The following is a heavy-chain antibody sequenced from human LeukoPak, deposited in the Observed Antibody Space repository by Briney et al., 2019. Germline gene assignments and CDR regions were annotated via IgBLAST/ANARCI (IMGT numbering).Heavy chain of an antibody. J-gene: IGHJ4*02. CDR3: ARDGYNWSIDY. Sequence: GASVNVSCKASGYSFTSYYMHWVRQAPGQGLEWMGIINPSGDSTSYAQKFQGRLTMTRDTYTSTVYMELSSLRSEDTAVYHRARDGYNWSIDYWGQGTLVTVSS. V-gene: IGHV1-46*01. CDR1: GYSFTSYY. D-gene: IGHD1-1*01. CDR2: INPSGDST.